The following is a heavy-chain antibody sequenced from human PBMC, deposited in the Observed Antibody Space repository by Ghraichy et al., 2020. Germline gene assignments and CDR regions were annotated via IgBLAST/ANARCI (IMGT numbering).Heavy chain of an antibody. CDR3: ATYEAGKGGSGY. CDR2: INYDGST. J-gene: IGHJ4*02. D-gene: IGHD2-15*01. Sequence: SETLSLTCVVSGGSISGNHWSWIRQPPGKGLEWIGYINYDGSTNYDPSFKSRVTISVDTSKNQFSLKLTSVTAADTAVYYCATYEAGKGGSGYWGKGILVTVSS. CDR1: GGSISGNH. V-gene: IGHV4-59*01.